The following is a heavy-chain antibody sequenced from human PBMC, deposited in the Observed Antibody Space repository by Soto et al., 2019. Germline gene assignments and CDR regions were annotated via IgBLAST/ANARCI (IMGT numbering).Heavy chain of an antibody. CDR2: IYYSGST. J-gene: IGHJ4*02. Sequence: SETLSLTCTVSWGSISSYYWSWIRQPPWKGLEWIVYIYYSGSTTYNPSLKSRVTISVDTSKNQFSLKLSSVTDADTAVYYCAREMGDSSGYYRFADWAQGTLVTVSS. CDR3: AREMGDSSGYYRFAD. V-gene: IGHV4-59*01. CDR1: WGSISSYY. D-gene: IGHD3-22*01.